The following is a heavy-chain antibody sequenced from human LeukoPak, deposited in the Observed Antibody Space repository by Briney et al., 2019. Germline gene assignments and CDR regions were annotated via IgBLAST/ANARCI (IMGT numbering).Heavy chain of an antibody. D-gene: IGHD4/OR15-4a*01. V-gene: IGHV3-21*01. J-gene: IGHJ6*03. CDR1: GFTFSSYS. CDR2: ISSSSSYI. Sequence: GGSLRLSCAASGFTFSSYSMNWVRQAPGKGLEWVSSISSSSSYIYYADSLKGRFTISRDNAKNSLYLQMNSLRAEDTAVYYCARGGAYYYYMDVWGKGTTVTVSS. CDR3: ARGGAYYYYMDV.